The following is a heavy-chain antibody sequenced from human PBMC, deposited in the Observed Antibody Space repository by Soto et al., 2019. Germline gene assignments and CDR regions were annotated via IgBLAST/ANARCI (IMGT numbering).Heavy chain of an antibody. J-gene: IGHJ4*02. CDR2: IYSGGST. D-gene: IGHD3-10*01. Sequence: EVQLVESGGGLVQPGGSLRLSCVVSGFTVSNNYMSWVRQAPGKGLEWVSVIYSGGSTSYINSVKGRFTISRDNSKNTVYLQMNSLRAEDTAVYYCARPDTVRGVSYWGQGTLDTVSS. V-gene: IGHV3-66*01. CDR1: GFTVSNNY. CDR3: ARPDTVRGVSY.